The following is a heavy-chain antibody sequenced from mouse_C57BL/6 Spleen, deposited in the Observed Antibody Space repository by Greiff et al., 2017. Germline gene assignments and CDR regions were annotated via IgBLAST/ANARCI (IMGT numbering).Heavy chain of an antibody. CDR1: GYAFSSSW. CDR3: ASHYYSAMDY. V-gene: IGHV1-82*01. Sequence: QVQLKQSGPELVKPGASVKISCKASGYAFSSSWMNWVKQRPGKGLEWIGRIYPGDGDTNYNGKFKGKATLTADKSSSTAYMQLSSLTSEDSAVYFCASHYYSAMDYWGQGTSVTVSS. CDR2: IYPGDGDT. J-gene: IGHJ4*01. D-gene: IGHD2-12*01.